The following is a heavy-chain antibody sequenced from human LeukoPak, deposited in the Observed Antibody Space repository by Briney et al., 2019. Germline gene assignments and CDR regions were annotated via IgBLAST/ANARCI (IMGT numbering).Heavy chain of an antibody. Sequence: SETLSLTCAAYGGSFSGYYWSWIRQPPGKGLEWIGEINHSGSTNYNPSLKSRVTISVDTSKNQFSLKLSSVTAADTAVYYCASAKGWLGAYYYYYGMDVWGQGTTVTVSS. V-gene: IGHV4-34*01. J-gene: IGHJ6*02. CDR3: ASAKGWLGAYYYYYGMDV. CDR2: INHSGST. CDR1: GGSFSGYY. D-gene: IGHD3-10*01.